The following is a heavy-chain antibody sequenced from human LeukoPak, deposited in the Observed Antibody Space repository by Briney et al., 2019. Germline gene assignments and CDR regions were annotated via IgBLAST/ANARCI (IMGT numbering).Heavy chain of an antibody. CDR3: ARGSSSSSWYFDY. V-gene: IGHV6-1*01. CDR1: GDSVSSNSAT. CDR2: TYYRSRWYN. J-gene: IGHJ4*02. Sequence: SQTLSLTCAISGDSVSSNSATWTWIRRSPSRGLEWLGRTYYRSRWYNDYAVSVKSRILINPDTSKDQFSLQLNSVTPEDTAVYYCARGSSSSSWYFDYWGQGTLVTVSS. D-gene: IGHD6-13*01.